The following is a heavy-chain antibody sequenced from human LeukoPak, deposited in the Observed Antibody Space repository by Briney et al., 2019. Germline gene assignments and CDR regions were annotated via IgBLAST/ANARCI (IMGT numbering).Heavy chain of an antibody. Sequence: ASVKVSCKASGYTFTDDYIHWVRQAPGQGLEWMGWIYPNTGGTNYAQKFQGRVTMTRDTSISTAYMELSRLRSDDTAVYYCARHGYLLDYWGQGTLVTVSS. CDR3: ARHGYLLDY. D-gene: IGHD6-25*01. CDR1: GYTFTDDY. V-gene: IGHV1-2*02. CDR2: IYPNTGGT. J-gene: IGHJ4*02.